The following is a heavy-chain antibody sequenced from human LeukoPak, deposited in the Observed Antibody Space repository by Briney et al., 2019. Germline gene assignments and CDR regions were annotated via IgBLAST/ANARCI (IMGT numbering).Heavy chain of an antibody. D-gene: IGHD3-10*01. CDR2: TYYSGST. V-gene: IGHV4-59*01. J-gene: IGHJ4*02. CDR3: ARGTMVRGVSFDY. CDR1: GGSISSYY. Sequence: SETLSLTCTVSGGSISSYYWSWIRQPPGKGLEWIGYTYYSGSTNYNPSLKSRVTISVDTSKNQFSLKLSSVTAADTAVYYCARGTMVRGVSFDYWGQGTLVTVSS.